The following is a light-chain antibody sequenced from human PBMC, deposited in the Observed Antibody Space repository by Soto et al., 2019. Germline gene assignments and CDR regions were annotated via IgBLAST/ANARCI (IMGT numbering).Light chain of an antibody. J-gene: IGLJ3*02. Sequence: QSVLTQPPSVSAAPGQKVTISCSGTSSDIGNNYVSLYKQLQVTAPNVLIYDNNKRPSGIPYRFSGSKSVTSATLGITGLQTGDEADYYCGTWDSSLSAGVFGGGTKLTVL. V-gene: IGLV1-51*01. CDR2: DNN. CDR1: SSDIGNNY. CDR3: GTWDSSLSAGV.